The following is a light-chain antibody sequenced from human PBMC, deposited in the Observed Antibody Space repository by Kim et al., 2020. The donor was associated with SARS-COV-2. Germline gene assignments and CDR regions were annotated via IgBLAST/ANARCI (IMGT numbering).Light chain of an antibody. CDR3: QQSLSTPYT. Sequence: DIQMTQSPSSLSASVGDRVTITCRASQSINTYLHWYQQRPGKAPTLLIYAASSLQPGVPPRFRGSGSGTDFTLTITSPQPEDFATYFCQQSLSTPYTFGQGTKLEI. CDR2: AAS. CDR1: QSINTY. J-gene: IGKJ2*01. V-gene: IGKV1-39*01.